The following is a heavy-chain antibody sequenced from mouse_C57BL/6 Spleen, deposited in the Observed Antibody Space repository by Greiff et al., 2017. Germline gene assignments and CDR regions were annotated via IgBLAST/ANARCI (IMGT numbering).Heavy chain of an antibody. J-gene: IGHJ2*01. D-gene: IGHD2-4*01. Sequence: VQLQQPGAELVKPGASVKLSCKASGYTFTSYWMHWVKQRPGQGLEWIGMIHPNSGSTNYNEKFKSKATLTVDKSSSTAYMQLSSLTSEDSAVYYCARYYDYGDYFDYWGLGTTLTVSS. CDR1: GYTFTSYW. CDR3: ARYYDYGDYFDY. CDR2: IHPNSGST. V-gene: IGHV1-64*01.